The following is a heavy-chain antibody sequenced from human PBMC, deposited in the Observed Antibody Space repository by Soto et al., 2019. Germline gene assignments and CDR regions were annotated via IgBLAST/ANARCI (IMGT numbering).Heavy chain of an antibody. V-gene: IGHV3-23*01. CDR3: AKTPVVVITGYYFDY. CDR2: ISGSGGST. Sequence: GSLILSCAASGFTFSSYAMRWVRQAPGKGLEWVSAISGSGGSTYYADSVKGRFTISRDNSKNTLYLQMNSLRAEDTAVYYCAKTPVVVITGYYFDYWGQGTLVTVSS. CDR1: GFTFSSYA. D-gene: IGHD3-22*01. J-gene: IGHJ4*02.